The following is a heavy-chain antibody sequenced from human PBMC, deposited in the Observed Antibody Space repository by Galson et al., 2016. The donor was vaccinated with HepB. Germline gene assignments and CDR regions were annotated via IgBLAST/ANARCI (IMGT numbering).Heavy chain of an antibody. D-gene: IGHD2/OR15-2a*01. CDR1: GGSVSPYH. V-gene: IGHV4-59*02. CDR2: IYYSGDT. CDR3: ARGNTVPGAFLLDN. Sequence: SETLSLTCTVSGGSVSPYHWIWVRQTPGKGLEWIGYIYYSGDTNYNPSLKSRVTISLDRSKSQVSLTLSSATAADTAVYFCARGNTVPGAFLLDNWGQGVLVTVSS. J-gene: IGHJ4*02.